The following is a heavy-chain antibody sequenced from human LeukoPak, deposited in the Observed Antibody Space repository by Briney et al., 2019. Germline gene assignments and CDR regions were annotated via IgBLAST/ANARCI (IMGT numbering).Heavy chain of an antibody. J-gene: IGHJ4*02. CDR2: INPSDGAT. D-gene: IGHD3-22*01. Sequence: ASVTVSCKASGYTFTMYYIHWVRQAPGQGLEWMGMINPSDGATTYAQRFQGRVTMTRDMSTTTVYMDLRSLRSDDTAVYYCARGTYYYDSSGYEIDYWGQGTLVTVSS. V-gene: IGHV1-46*01. CDR3: ARGTYYYDSSGYEIDY. CDR1: GYTFTMYY.